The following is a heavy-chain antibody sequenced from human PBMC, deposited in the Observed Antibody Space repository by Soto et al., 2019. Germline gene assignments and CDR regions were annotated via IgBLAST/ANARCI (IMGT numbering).Heavy chain of an antibody. Sequence: SETLSLTCAVYGGCFSGYYWSWIRQPPGKGLEWIGEINHSGSTNYNPSLKSRVTISVDTSKNQFSLKLSSVTAADTAVYYCARLYIVVVVAAINWFDPWGQGTLVTVSS. V-gene: IGHV4-34*01. CDR1: GGCFSGYY. CDR3: ARLYIVVVVAAINWFDP. CDR2: INHSGST. J-gene: IGHJ5*02. D-gene: IGHD2-15*01.